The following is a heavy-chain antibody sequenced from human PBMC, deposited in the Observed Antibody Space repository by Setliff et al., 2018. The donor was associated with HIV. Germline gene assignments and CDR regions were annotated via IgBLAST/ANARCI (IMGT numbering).Heavy chain of an antibody. D-gene: IGHD6-19*01. CDR1: GYTFSSYG. V-gene: IGHV1-18*01. J-gene: IGHJ4*02. Sequence: GASVKVSCKASGYTFSSYGISWVRQAPGQGLEWVGWVSNEGDTNYAQKYQDRVTLTTDTTTTKAYMELRGLRSDDTAVYYCARDPRYTSVWFRNGGVDFWGQGTLVTVSS. CDR3: ARDPRYTSVWFRNGGVDF. CDR2: VSNEGDT.